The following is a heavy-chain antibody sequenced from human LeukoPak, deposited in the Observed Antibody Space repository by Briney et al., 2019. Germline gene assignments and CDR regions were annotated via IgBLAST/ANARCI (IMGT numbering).Heavy chain of an antibody. CDR2: IYPGDSDT. Sequence: GASLKTSCKSSGYRFTSYWIGWVRPMPGKGLEWMGVIYPGDSDTIYSPSFQGQVTISADKSISTAYLQWNSLKASDTAKYHCARHGPRGVVVVDYWGQGTLVTVSS. J-gene: IGHJ4*02. V-gene: IGHV5-51*01. D-gene: IGHD3-22*01. CDR3: ARHGPRGVVVVDY. CDR1: GYRFTSYW.